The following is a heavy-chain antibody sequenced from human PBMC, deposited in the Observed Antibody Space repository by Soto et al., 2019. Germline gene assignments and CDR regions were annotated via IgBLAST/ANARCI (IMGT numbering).Heavy chain of an antibody. Sequence: VGSLRLSGRASGFTFKNYAMTWVRKCPGKGLQWVSLMTGGGTTDYADSAKGRFIISRDNSKNTLSLQMHNLRADDTALYYCAKLKGGLGRFYGLDAWGQGTMVTVSS. CDR2: MTGGGTT. J-gene: IGHJ6*02. CDR3: AKLKGGLGRFYGLDA. CDR1: GFTFKNYA. V-gene: IGHV3-23*01. D-gene: IGHD3-3*01.